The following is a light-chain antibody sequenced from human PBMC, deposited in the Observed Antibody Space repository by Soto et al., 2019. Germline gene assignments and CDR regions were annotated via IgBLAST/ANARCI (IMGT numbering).Light chain of an antibody. V-gene: IGKV3-20*01. CDR1: QSVSSSY. CDR3: QQYGSSPPIT. CDR2: GAS. Sequence: EIVLTQSPGTLSLSPGDSATLSCRVSQSVSSSYLAWYQQKPGQAPRLLIYGASSRATGIPDRFSGSGSGTDFTLTISRLEPEDFAVYYCQQYGSSPPITCGQGTRLEIK. J-gene: IGKJ5*01.